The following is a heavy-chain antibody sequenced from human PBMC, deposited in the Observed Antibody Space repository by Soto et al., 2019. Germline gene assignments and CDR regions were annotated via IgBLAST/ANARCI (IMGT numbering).Heavy chain of an antibody. V-gene: IGHV3-30*03. CDR2: MSFDGSNK. CDR3: ARGFGWELQLSHPYYNSGMDV. D-gene: IGHD1-1*01. CDR1: GFTFRSYG. Sequence: QVQLVESGGGVVQPGRSLRLSCAASGFTFRSYGMHWVRQAPGKGLEWVALMSFDGSNKYYADSVRGRFTISSDNSKSTLYLQMDILRPEDTAVYYCARGFGWELQLSHPYYNSGMDVWGQGTTVTVSS. J-gene: IGHJ6*02.